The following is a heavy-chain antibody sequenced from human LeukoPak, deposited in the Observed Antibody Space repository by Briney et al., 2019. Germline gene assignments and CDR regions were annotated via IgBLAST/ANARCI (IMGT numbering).Heavy chain of an antibody. CDR1: GFTFSSYE. J-gene: IGHJ4*02. Sequence: GGSLRLSCAASGFTFSSYEMNWVRQAPGKGLEWVSYISSSGSTIYYADSVKGRFTISRDNAKNSLYLQMNSLRAEDTALYHCARDSLYGDYEDYWGQGTLVTVSS. V-gene: IGHV3-48*03. CDR3: ARDSLYGDYEDY. CDR2: ISSSGSTI. D-gene: IGHD4-17*01.